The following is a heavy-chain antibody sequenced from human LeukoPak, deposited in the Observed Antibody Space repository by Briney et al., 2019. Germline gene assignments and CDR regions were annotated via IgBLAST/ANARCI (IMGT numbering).Heavy chain of an antibody. CDR3: ARSYCGGDCPTNWFDP. J-gene: IGHJ5*02. Sequence: SSVKVSFKASGGTFSSYAISWVRQAPGQGLEWMGGIIPIFGTANYAQKFQGRVTITADESTSTAYMELSSLRSEDTAVYYCARSYCGGDCPTNWFDPWGQGTLVTVSS. CDR2: IIPIFGTA. D-gene: IGHD2-21*02. V-gene: IGHV1-69*01. CDR1: GGTFSSYA.